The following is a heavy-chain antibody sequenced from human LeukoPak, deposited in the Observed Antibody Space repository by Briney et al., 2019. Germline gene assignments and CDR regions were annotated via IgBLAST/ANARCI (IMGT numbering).Heavy chain of an antibody. V-gene: IGHV4-38-2*02. Sequence: PSETLSLTCTIPGYSITSGYYWGWIRQPPGKGLECIGSVYHSGDTYYNPSLKSRVTLSVDTSENQFSLKLTSVTAADTALYFCARHSRRCSSTTCYTGAFDIWGPGTVVTVSS. J-gene: IGHJ3*02. D-gene: IGHD2-2*02. CDR3: ARHSRRCSSTTCYTGAFDI. CDR2: VYHSGDT. CDR1: GYSITSGYY.